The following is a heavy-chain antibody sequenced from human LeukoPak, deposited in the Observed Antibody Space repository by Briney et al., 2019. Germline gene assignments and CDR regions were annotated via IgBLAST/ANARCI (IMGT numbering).Heavy chain of an antibody. CDR2: IYHTGRT. D-gene: IGHD6-19*01. Sequence: PSETLSLTCAVSGYSISSGYCWGWIRQPPGKGLEWIGSIYHTGRTHYNPSLRSRVTISVDTSKNQFSLKLSSVTAADTAMYYCARALRAVAVPVGFDYWGQGTLVSVSS. J-gene: IGHJ4*02. V-gene: IGHV4-38-2*01. CDR3: ARALRAVAVPVGFDY. CDR1: GYSISSGYC.